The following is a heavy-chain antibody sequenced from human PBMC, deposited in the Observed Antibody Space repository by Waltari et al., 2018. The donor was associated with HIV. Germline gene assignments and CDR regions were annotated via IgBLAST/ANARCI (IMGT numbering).Heavy chain of an antibody. D-gene: IGHD2-15*01. CDR3: AKELRSGYSYYYYGMDV. CDR2: IRYDGNTK. Sequence: QGQLVDSGGGVVQPGGSLRLSCAASGFSFSISDMPWVRQAPGKGLEWVTFIRYDGNTKYYADSVKGRFTISRDNSKNTLYLQMSSLRAEDTAVYYCAKELRSGYSYYYYGMDVWGQGTTVTVSS. V-gene: IGHV3-30*02. CDR1: GFSFSISD. J-gene: IGHJ6*02.